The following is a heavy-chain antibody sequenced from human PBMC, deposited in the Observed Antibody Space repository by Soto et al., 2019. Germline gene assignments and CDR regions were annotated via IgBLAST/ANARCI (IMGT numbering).Heavy chain of an antibody. Sequence: PSETLSLTCTVSGDSISAYSWSWVRQPPGKGLEWIGNIHYNGNTKYNPSLKSRVSMSVDTSMNQFSLRLISVTAADTAKYFCAREGNLGRWLQPLDFWGQGTLVTVSS. CDR3: AREGNLGRWLQPLDF. CDR2: IHYNGNT. CDR1: GDSISAYS. D-gene: IGHD5-12*01. J-gene: IGHJ4*02. V-gene: IGHV4-59*01.